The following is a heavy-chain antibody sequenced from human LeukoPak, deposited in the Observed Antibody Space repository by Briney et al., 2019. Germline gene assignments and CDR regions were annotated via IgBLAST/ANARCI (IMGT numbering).Heavy chain of an antibody. CDR3: ARGSGYYDSSGYLDY. Sequence: KPSETLSLTCSVSGGSISTYYWSWIRQPPGKGLEWIGYIYYSGSTNYNPSLKSRVTISVDTSRNQFSLKLTSVTAADTAVYYCARGSGYYDSSGYLDYWGQGTLVTVSS. V-gene: IGHV4-59*01. J-gene: IGHJ4*02. CDR2: IYYSGST. D-gene: IGHD3-22*01. CDR1: GGSISTYY.